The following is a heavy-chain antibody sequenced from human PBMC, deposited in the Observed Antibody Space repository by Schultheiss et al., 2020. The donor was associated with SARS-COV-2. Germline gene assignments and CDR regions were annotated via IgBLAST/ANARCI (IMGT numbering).Heavy chain of an antibody. J-gene: IGHJ6*03. V-gene: IGHV3-30*02. CDR1: GFPFSSYA. CDR3: ARVVGYCSGGSCYQEAYYYYYMDV. CDR2: IRYDGSNK. Sequence: GGSLRLSCAASGFPFSSYAMSWVRQAPGKGLEWVAFIRYDGSNKYYADSVKGRFTISRDNSKNMLYLQMNSLRAEDTAVYYCARVVGYCSGGSCYQEAYYYYYMDVWGKGTTVTVSS. D-gene: IGHD2-15*01.